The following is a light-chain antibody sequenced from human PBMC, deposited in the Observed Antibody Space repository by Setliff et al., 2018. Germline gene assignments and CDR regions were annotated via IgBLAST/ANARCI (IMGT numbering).Light chain of an antibody. Sequence: QSVLTQPPSVSGAPGQRVTISCTGSSSNIGAGYEVHWYQQLPGTAPKLLIYGNTNRPSGVPDRFSGSKSGTSPSLAITGLQAEDEADYYCQSYDSSLSGVVFGGGTKVTVL. CDR2: GNT. J-gene: IGLJ2*01. CDR1: SSNIGAGYE. CDR3: QSYDSSLSGVV. V-gene: IGLV1-40*01.